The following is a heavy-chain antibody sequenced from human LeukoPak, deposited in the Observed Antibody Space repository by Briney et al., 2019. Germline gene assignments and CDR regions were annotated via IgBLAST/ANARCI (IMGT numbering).Heavy chain of an antibody. Sequence: PGGSLRLSCAVSGLTFSSYGMNWVRQAPGKGLEWVSYISSSGSSIYYADSVKGRFTISRDNAKNSLYLQMNSLRAEDTAVYYCARDLSGWYDYWGQGTLVTVSS. CDR3: ARDLSGWYDY. J-gene: IGHJ4*02. CDR1: GLTFSSYG. D-gene: IGHD6-19*01. CDR2: ISSSGSSI. V-gene: IGHV3-48*04.